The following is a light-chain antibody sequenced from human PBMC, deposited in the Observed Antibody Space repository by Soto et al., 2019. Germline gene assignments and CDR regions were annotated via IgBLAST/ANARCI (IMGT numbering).Light chain of an antibody. J-gene: IGKJ1*01. V-gene: IGKV1-5*01. CDR2: DAS. CDR3: QQCYMGWT. Sequence: DTQLTQSPSPMSASVGDRVTITFRASQSIGRFLAWYQHQPGKAPKLLIYDASTLESGVPSRFSGTGSGTEFAFSITSLQPEDFGTYYCQQCYMGWTFGQGTKVDIK. CDR1: QSIGRF.